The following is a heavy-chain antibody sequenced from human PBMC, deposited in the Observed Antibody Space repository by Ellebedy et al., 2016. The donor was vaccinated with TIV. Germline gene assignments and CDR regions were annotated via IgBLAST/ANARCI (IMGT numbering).Heavy chain of an antibody. CDR2: ISGSGGST. D-gene: IGHD2-15*01. CDR3: AKALSDIVVVVAATTWPTDY. J-gene: IGHJ4*02. Sequence: GESLKISCAASGFTVSSNYMSWVRQAPGKGLEWVSAISGSGGSTYYADSVKGRFTISRDNSKNTLYLQMNSLRAEDTAVYYCAKALSDIVVVVAATTWPTDYWGQGTLVTVSS. CDR1: GFTVSSNY. V-gene: IGHV3-23*01.